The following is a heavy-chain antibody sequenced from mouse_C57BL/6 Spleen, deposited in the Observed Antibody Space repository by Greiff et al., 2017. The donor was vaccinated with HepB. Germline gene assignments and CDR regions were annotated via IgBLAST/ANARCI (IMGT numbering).Heavy chain of an antibody. V-gene: IGHV1-81*01. J-gene: IGHJ2*01. Sequence: VMLVESGAELARPGASVKLSCKASGYTFTSYGISWVKQRTGQGLEWIGEIYPRSGNTYYNEKFKGKATLTADKSSSTAYMELRSLTSEDSAVYFCARGLYYDYPFDYWGQGTTLTVSS. D-gene: IGHD2-4*01. CDR2: IYPRSGNT. CDR3: ARGLYYDYPFDY. CDR1: GYTFTSYG.